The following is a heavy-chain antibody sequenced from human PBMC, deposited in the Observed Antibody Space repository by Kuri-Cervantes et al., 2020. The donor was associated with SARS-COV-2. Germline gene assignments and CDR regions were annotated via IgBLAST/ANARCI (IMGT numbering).Heavy chain of an antibody. Sequence: GGSLRLSCVVSGFTFSEYSMNWVRQAPGKGLEWVSYIGPSSSNIYYADSVKGRFTISRDNAKNSLYLQMNSLRAEDTAVYYCSRTYDSSGSLYYYYYMDVWGKGTTVTVSS. CDR1: GFTFSEYS. V-gene: IGHV3-48*01. D-gene: IGHD3-22*01. J-gene: IGHJ6*03. CDR3: SRTYDSSGSLYYYYYMDV. CDR2: IGPSSSNI.